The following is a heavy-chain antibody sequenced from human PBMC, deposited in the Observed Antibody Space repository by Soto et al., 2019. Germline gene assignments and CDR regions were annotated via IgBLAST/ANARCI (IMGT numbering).Heavy chain of an antibody. CDR3: ANDIIAIPGAKGYDY. Sequence: ASVKASCKASGYTSTNYGMHWVRQAPGQRLEWMGWINAGSGNTKCSQKFQGRITITREKCASTVYMELSNHRSEDTAVYSCANDIIAIPGAKGYDYWRQRAMGTV. D-gene: IGHD2-2*01. CDR2: INAGSGNT. CDR1: GYTSTNYG. J-gene: IGHJ4*02. V-gene: IGHV1-3*01.